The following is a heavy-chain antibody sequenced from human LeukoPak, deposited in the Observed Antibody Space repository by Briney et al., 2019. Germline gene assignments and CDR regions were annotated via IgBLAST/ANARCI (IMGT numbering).Heavy chain of an antibody. CDR3: ARGFYDFLTGYYLDV. CDR2: IHTSGIT. Sequence: SETLSLTYTVSGGSFSSHFWSWIRQPPGRGLEWVGYIHTSGITSYSSSLASRVTISLDTSDNHFSLILSSVTAADTAVYYCARGFYDFLTGYYLDVWGKGTTVTVSA. CDR1: GGSFSSHF. D-gene: IGHD3-9*01. J-gene: IGHJ6*04. V-gene: IGHV4-4*09.